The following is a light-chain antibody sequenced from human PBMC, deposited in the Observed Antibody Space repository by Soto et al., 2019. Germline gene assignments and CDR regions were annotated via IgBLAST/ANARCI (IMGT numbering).Light chain of an antibody. CDR1: QSISSW. CDR3: QQYKFTWT. V-gene: IGKV1-5*03. Sequence: DIPMTQSPSTLSASVGDRVTITCRASQSISSWLAWYQQKPGKAPKLLIYKASSLESGVPSRFSGSGSGTEFTLTISSLQPDDFATYYCQQYKFTWTFGQGTKVEIK. CDR2: KAS. J-gene: IGKJ1*01.